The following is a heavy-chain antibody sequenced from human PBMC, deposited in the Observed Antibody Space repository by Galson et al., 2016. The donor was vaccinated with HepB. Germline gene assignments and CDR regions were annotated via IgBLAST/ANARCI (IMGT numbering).Heavy chain of an antibody. CDR2: IYYTGST. CDR3: ASHCGGDCYNNLADAFDI. D-gene: IGHD2-21*01. Sequence: EILSLTCTVSVGSISTYYWSWIRQPPGKGLEWIGFIYYTGSTNYTPSLKSRVTMSVDTAKNQFSLKLRSVTAVDTAVYFCASHCGGDCYNNLADAFDIWGRGTMVTVSS. CDR1: VGSISTYY. V-gene: IGHV4-59*08. J-gene: IGHJ3*02.